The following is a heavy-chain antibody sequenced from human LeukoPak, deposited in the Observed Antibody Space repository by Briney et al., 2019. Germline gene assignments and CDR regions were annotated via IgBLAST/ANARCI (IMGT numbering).Heavy chain of an antibody. CDR2: ISAYNGNT. J-gene: IGHJ4*02. CDR3: ARDGHRMYYYGGSDYHFDY. CDR1: GYTFTSYG. Sequence: GASVKVSCKASGYTFTSYGISWVRQAPGQVLEWMGWISAYNGNTNYAQKLQGRVTMTTDTSTSTAYMELRSLRSDDTALYYCARDGHRMYYYGGSDYHFDYWGQGTLVTVSS. D-gene: IGHD3-22*01. V-gene: IGHV1-18*01.